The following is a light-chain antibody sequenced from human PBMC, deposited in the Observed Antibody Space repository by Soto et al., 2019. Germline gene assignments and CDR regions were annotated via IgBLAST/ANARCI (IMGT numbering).Light chain of an antibody. CDR3: QQSYSYWT. J-gene: IGKJ1*01. CDR2: DAS. CDR1: QSVSSW. Sequence: EIQMTQSPSTLSASVGDRVTITCRASQSVSSWLAWYQKKPGKAPKLLIYDASTLESGVPSRFSGSGFGTEFTLTISSLQPDDFATYYCQQSYSYWTFGQGTKVDIK. V-gene: IGKV1-5*01.